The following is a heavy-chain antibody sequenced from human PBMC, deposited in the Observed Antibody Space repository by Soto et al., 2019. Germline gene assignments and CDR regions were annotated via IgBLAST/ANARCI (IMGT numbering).Heavy chain of an antibody. V-gene: IGHV4-59*08. J-gene: IGHJ4*02. CDR1: DGSICSYY. CDR2: IYDSGRT. Sequence: SETLSLTCTVSDGSICSYYWSWIRQPPGKGLEWIGYIYDSGRTTYNPSLKSRVTISVDTSKSQFSLRLSSVTAADTAVYYCAGGVRSGSYRFDYWAQGTLVPVSS. D-gene: IGHD1-26*01. CDR3: AGGVRSGSYRFDY.